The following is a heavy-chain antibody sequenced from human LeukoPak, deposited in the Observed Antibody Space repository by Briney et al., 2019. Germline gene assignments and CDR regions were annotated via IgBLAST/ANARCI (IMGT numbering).Heavy chain of an antibody. CDR2: IRSKANSYAT. V-gene: IGHV3-73*01. D-gene: IGHD3-22*01. J-gene: IGHJ4*02. CDR3: TRREIDSSGYPDW. Sequence: PGGSLRLSCAASGFTFSGSAMHWVRQASGKGLEWVGRIRSKANSYATAYAASVKGRLTISRDDSKNTAYLQMNSLKTEDTAVYYCTRREIDSSGYPDWWGQGTLVTVSS. CDR1: GFTFSGSA.